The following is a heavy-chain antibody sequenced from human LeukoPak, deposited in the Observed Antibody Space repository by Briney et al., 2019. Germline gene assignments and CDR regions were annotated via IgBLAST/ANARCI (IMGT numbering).Heavy chain of an antibody. Sequence: GGSLRLSCAASGFTFSSYWMYWVRQAPGKGLVWVSRINSDGSTTSYADSVKGRFTISRDNAKNTLYLQMNSLRAEDTAVYYCAKDDDSTSYYFDYWGQGTLVTVSS. J-gene: IGHJ4*02. CDR3: AKDDDSTSYYFDY. CDR1: GFTFSSYW. D-gene: IGHD2-2*01. V-gene: IGHV3-74*01. CDR2: INSDGSTT.